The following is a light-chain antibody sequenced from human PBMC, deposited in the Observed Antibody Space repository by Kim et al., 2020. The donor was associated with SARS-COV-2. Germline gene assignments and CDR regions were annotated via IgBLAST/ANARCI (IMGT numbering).Light chain of an antibody. CDR3: QQYGSSPLT. V-gene: IGKV3-20*01. J-gene: IGKJ4*02. Sequence: SPWEGATLSCRASRSVSSSYLAWYQQKPGQAPRLLIYGASSRATGIPDRFSGSGSGTDFTLTISRLEPEDFAVYYCQQYGSSPLTFGGGTKVDIK. CDR2: GAS. CDR1: RSVSSSY.